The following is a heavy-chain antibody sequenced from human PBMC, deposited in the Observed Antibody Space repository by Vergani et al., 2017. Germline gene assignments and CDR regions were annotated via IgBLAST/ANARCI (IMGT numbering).Heavy chain of an antibody. J-gene: IGHJ3*02. CDR2: IYHSGST. V-gene: IGHV4-38-2*01. CDR3: ARPNYYDSSGYSGVQAFDI. CDR1: GYSISSGYY. Sequence: QVQLQESGPGLVKPSETLSLTCAVSGYSISSGYYWGWIRQPPGKGLEWIGSIYHSGSTYYNPSLKSRVTISVDTSKNQFSLKLSSVTAADTAVYYCARPNYYDSSGYSGVQAFDIWGQGTMVIVSS. D-gene: IGHD3-22*01.